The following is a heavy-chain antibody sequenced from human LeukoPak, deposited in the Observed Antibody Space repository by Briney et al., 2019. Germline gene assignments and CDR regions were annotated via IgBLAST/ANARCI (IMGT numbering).Heavy chain of an antibody. CDR1: GFTFSSYG. CDR2: ISYDGSNK. CDR3: AKDSPGSGYYRHFDY. Sequence: PGRSLGLSCAASGFTFSSYGMHWVRQAPGKGLEWVAVISYDGSNKYYADSVKGRFTISRDNSKNTLYLQMNSLRAEDTAVYYCAKDSPGSGYYRHFDYWGQGTLVTVSS. D-gene: IGHD3-22*01. J-gene: IGHJ4*02. V-gene: IGHV3-30*18.